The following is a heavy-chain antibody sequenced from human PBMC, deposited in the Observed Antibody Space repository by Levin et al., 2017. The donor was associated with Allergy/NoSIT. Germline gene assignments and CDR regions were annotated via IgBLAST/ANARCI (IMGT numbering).Heavy chain of an antibody. V-gene: IGHV1-69*13. Sequence: SVKVSCKASGGTFSSYAISWVRQAPGQGLEWMGGIIPIFGTANYAQKFQGRVTITADESTSTAYMELSSLRSEDTAVYYCARGQYDSSGYYYAPGYWGQGTLVTVSS. D-gene: IGHD3-22*01. CDR1: GGTFSSYA. CDR2: IIPIFGTA. J-gene: IGHJ4*02. CDR3: ARGQYDSSGYYYAPGY.